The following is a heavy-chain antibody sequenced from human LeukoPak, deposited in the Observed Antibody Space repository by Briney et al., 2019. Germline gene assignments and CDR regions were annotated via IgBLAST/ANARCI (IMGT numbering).Heavy chain of an antibody. CDR3: ARDLSDGYNYLDY. Sequence: PGGSLRLSCAASGFTFSSYWMSWVRQAPGKGLEWVANIKQDGSEKYYVDSVKGRFTISRDNAKNSLYLQMNSLRAEDTAVYYCARDLSDGYNYLDYWGQGTLVTVSS. CDR2: IKQDGSEK. D-gene: IGHD5-24*01. J-gene: IGHJ4*02. V-gene: IGHV3-7*01. CDR1: GFTFSSYW.